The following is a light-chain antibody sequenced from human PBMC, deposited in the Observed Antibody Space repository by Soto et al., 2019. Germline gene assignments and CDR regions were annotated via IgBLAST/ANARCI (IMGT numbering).Light chain of an antibody. CDR3: ATWADSLNSPV. Sequence: QSVLTQPPSASGTPGQRVTISCSGSSSNIGSNAVNWYQQLPGTAPKLLIYSANQRPSGVPDRFSGSKSGTSASLAISGLQSSDEANYYCATWADSLNSPVFGGGTKVTVL. J-gene: IGLJ2*01. V-gene: IGLV1-44*01. CDR2: SAN. CDR1: SSNIGSNA.